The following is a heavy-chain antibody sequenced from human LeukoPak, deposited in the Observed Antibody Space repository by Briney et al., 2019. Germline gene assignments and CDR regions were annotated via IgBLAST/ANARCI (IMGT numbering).Heavy chain of an antibody. Sequence: SVKVSCKASGYTFTSYYMHWVRQAPGQGLEWMGIINPSGGSTSYAQKFQGRVTMTRDTSTSTVYMELSSLRSEDTAVYYCASTSYCSGGSCWIYYYYGMDVWGQGTTVTVSS. V-gene: IGHV1-46*01. CDR1: GYTFTSYY. CDR3: ASTSYCSGGSCWIYYYYGMDV. D-gene: IGHD2-15*01. J-gene: IGHJ6*02. CDR2: INPSGGST.